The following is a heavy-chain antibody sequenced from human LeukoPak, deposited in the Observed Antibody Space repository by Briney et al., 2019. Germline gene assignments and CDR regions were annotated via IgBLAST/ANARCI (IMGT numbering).Heavy chain of an antibody. Sequence: SETLSLTCTVSGGSISSYYWSWIRQPPGKGLEWIGYIYYSGSTNYNPSLKSRVTISVDTSKNQFSLKLSSVTPADTAVYYCARFPGSAEYRHYYYMDVWGKGTTVTVSS. CDR3: ARFPGSAEYRHYYYMDV. D-gene: IGHD2-15*01. CDR2: IYYSGST. J-gene: IGHJ6*03. V-gene: IGHV4-59*01. CDR1: GGSISSYY.